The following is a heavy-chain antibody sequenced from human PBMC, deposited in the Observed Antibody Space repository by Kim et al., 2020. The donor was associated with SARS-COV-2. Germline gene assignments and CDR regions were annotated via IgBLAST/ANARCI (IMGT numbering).Heavy chain of an antibody. Sequence: SETLSLTCAVSGGSISSGGYSWSWIRQPPGKGLEWIGYIYHSGSTYYNPSLKSRVTISVDRSKNQFSLKLSSVTAADTAVYYCARDAAAADDAFDIWGQGTMVTVSS. D-gene: IGHD6-13*01. V-gene: IGHV4-30-2*01. CDR1: GGSISSGGYS. CDR2: IYHSGST. J-gene: IGHJ3*02. CDR3: ARDAAAADDAFDI.